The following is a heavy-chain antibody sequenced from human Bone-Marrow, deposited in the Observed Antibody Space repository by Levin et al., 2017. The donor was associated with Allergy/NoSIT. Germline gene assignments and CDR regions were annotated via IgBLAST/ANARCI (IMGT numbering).Heavy chain of an antibody. V-gene: IGHV4-59*01. D-gene: IGHD2-2*01. Sequence: SETLSLTCTVSADSIDGYYWSWIRQAPGKGLEWIGYIFSSGSTYSNPSLQSRVTILIDTSKRQISLSLSSVTAADTAVYFCASGTRSYYFDYWSQGSLVTGSS. J-gene: IGHJ4*02. CDR2: IFSSGST. CDR1: ADSIDGYY. CDR3: ASGTRSYYFDY.